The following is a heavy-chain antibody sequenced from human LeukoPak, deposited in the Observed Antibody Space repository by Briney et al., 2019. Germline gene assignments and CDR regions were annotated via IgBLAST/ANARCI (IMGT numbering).Heavy chain of an antibody. CDR1: GYTFTSYD. CDR3: ARGGYSYGLYYYYMDV. D-gene: IGHD5-18*01. CDR2: INPNSGGT. J-gene: IGHJ6*03. Sequence: ASVKVSCKASGYTFTSYDINWVRQAPGQGLEWMGWINPNSGGTNYAQKFQGRVTMTRDTSISTAYMELGRLRSDDTAVYYCARGGYSYGLYYYYMDVWGKGTTVTISS. V-gene: IGHV1-2*02.